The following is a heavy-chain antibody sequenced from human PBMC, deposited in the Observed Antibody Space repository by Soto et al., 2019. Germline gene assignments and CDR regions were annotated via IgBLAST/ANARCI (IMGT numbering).Heavy chain of an antibody. CDR1: GYTFTGYY. CDR3: ARERITMVRGVIASAEGMDV. V-gene: IGHV1-2*04. CDR2: INPNSGGT. Sequence: ASVKVSCKASGYTFTGYYMHWVRQAPGQGLEWMGWINPNSGGTNYAQKFQGWVTMTRDTSISRASMELSRLRSDDTAVYYCARERITMVRGVIASAEGMDVWGQGTTVTVSS. D-gene: IGHD3-10*01. J-gene: IGHJ6*02.